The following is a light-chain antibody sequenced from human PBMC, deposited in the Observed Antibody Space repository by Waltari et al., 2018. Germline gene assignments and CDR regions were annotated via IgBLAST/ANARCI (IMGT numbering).Light chain of an antibody. CDR3: QQYYTTPRT. CDR1: QSVLYSSNNNNY. CDR2: WTS. J-gene: IGKJ1*01. V-gene: IGKV4-1*01. Sequence: VMTQSPDSLAVSLGERATINCKSSQSVLYSSNNNNYLAWYRQKPGQPPKLLFYWTSTRASGVPDRFSGSGSGTDFTLTISSLQAEDVAVYYCQQYYTTPRTFGQGTTVEIK.